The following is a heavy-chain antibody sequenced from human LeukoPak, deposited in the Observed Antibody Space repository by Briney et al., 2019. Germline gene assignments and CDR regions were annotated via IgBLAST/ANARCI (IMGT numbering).Heavy chain of an antibody. J-gene: IGHJ4*02. CDR3: ASSSGWYNFDF. V-gene: IGHV3-21*01. Sequence: PGGSLRLSCAGSGFTFTTYAMSWVRLAPGKGLEWVSSISSSSSYIYYADSVKGRFYISRDNAKNSLYLQMNSLRAEDTAVYYCASSSGWYNFDFWGQGTLVTVSS. CDR2: ISSSSSYI. D-gene: IGHD6-19*01. CDR1: GFTFTTYA.